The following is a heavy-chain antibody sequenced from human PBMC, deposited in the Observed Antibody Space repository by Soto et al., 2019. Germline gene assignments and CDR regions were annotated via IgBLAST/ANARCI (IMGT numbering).Heavy chain of an antibody. CDR1: QFTFSSYV. Sequence: GGSLRLSCAASQFTFSSYVMHWVRQAPGKGLEWVASISYDGSSKYYADSVKGRFTISRHNSNNTLFLQLHSLTTEDTAVYFCAKDRIALCTNGVCYYNPIDDWGPGTLVTVYS. J-gene: IGHJ4*02. V-gene: IGHV3-30*18. CDR3: AKDRIALCTNGVCYYNPIDD. D-gene: IGHD2-8*01. CDR2: ISYDGSSK.